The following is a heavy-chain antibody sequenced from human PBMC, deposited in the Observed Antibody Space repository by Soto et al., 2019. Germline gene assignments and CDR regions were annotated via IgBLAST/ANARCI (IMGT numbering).Heavy chain of an antibody. CDR1: GFSLSTSGVG. CDR2: IYWDDDK. J-gene: IGHJ6*03. V-gene: IGHV2-5*02. CDR3: ALNSDYGDYENAYPIAYYYYYMDV. D-gene: IGHD4-17*01. Sequence: SGPTLVNPTQTLTLTCTFSGFSLSTSGVGVGWIRQPPGKALEWLALIYWDDDKRYSPSLKSRLTITKDTSKNQVVLTMTNMDPVDTATYYCALNSDYGDYENAYPIAYYYYYMDVWGKGTTVTVSS.